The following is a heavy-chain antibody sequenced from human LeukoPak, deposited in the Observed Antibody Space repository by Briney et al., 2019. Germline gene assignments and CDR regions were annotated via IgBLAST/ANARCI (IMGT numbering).Heavy chain of an antibody. CDR3: ARELERYFDWSHLNWYFDL. Sequence: GGSLRLSCAASGFTFSSYSMNWVRQAPGKGLEWVSSISSSSSYIYYADSVKGRFTISRDNAKNSLYLQMNSLRAEDTAVYYCARELERYFDWSHLNWYFDLWGRGTLVTVSS. CDR2: ISSSSSYI. V-gene: IGHV3-21*01. D-gene: IGHD3-9*01. CDR1: GFTFSSYS. J-gene: IGHJ2*01.